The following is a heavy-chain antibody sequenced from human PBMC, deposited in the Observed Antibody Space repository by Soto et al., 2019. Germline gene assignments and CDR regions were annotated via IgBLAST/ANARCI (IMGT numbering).Heavy chain of an antibody. D-gene: IGHD3-10*01. J-gene: IGHJ4*02. V-gene: IGHV4-34*01. Sequence: LSLTCAVYGGSFSGYYWSWIRQPPGKGLEWIGEINHSGSTNYNPSLKSRVTISVDTSKNQFSLKLSSVTAADTAVYYCARGLRITMVRGVINSYYFDYWGQGTLVTVSS. CDR2: INHSGST. CDR3: ARGLRITMVRGVINSYYFDY. CDR1: GGSFSGYY.